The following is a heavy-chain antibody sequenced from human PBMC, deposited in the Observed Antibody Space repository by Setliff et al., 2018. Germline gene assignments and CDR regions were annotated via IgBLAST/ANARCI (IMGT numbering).Heavy chain of an antibody. Sequence: SETLSLTCAVSGYSISSGYYWGWIRQPPGKGLAWIGSIYHSGSTYYNPYLKSRFTRSVDTSKNQFSLQLSSVTAADKAVYYCARCHCSGGSCYSLNYFDDWGQGTLVTVSS. CDR3: ARCHCSGGSCYSLNYFDD. V-gene: IGHV4-38-2*01. CDR1: GYSISSGYY. D-gene: IGHD2-15*01. J-gene: IGHJ4*02. CDR2: IYHSGST.